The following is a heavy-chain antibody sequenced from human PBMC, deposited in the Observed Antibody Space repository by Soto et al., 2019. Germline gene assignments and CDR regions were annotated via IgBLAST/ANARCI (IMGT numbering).Heavy chain of an antibody. D-gene: IGHD3-22*01. J-gene: IGHJ4*02. Sequence: ASVKVSCKTSGYTFSTFGISWVRQAPGQGLEWMGWISAYTGNTNYAQKLQGRVTMTTDTATNTAYMELRSLRSDDTAVYYCARDYRRSNYYDSSGYNPFDYWGQGTLVTVSS. V-gene: IGHV1-18*01. CDR3: ARDYRRSNYYDSSGYNPFDY. CDR2: ISAYTGNT. CDR1: GYTFSTFG.